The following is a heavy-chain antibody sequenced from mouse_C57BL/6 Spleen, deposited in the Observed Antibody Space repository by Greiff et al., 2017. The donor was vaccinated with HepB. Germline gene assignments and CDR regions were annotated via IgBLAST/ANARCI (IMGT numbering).Heavy chain of an antibody. CDR3: AMAVVAESDDAMDY. D-gene: IGHD1-1*01. Sequence: VQLQQSGAELARPGASVKLSCKASGYTFTSYGISWVKQRTGQGLEWIGEIYPRSGNTYYNEKFKGKATLTADKSSSTAYMELRSLTSKDSAVYFCAMAVVAESDDAMDYWGQGTSVTVSS. J-gene: IGHJ4*01. CDR2: IYPRSGNT. CDR1: GYTFTSYG. V-gene: IGHV1-81*01.